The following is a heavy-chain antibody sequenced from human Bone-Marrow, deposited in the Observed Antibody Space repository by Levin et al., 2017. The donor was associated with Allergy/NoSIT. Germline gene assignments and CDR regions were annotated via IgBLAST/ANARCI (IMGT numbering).Heavy chain of an antibody. D-gene: IGHD3-16*01. CDR2: IYPGDSDT. V-gene: IGHV5-51*01. CDR3: ARMNLAANWFDP. CDR1: GYTFTGHW. Sequence: GESLKISCRTSGYTFTGHWIGWVRQMPGKGLEWMGIIYPGDSDTRYSPSFEGQVTISVDTSITTAYLQWNSLKTSDTAIYYCARMNLAANWFDPWGQGTLVTVSP. J-gene: IGHJ5*02.